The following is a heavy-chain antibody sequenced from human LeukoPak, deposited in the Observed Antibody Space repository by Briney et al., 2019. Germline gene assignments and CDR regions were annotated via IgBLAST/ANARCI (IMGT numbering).Heavy chain of an antibody. V-gene: IGHV3-21*04. CDR2: ISDTGRDI. CDR1: GFAFESFT. CDR3: AKGLFSAYDKYLDS. D-gene: IGHD5-12*01. J-gene: IGHJ4*02. Sequence: SGGSLRLSCAGSGFAFESFTMTWVRQAPGKGLEWVSLISDTGRDINYADSARGRFTISRDNTKNSLFLQMDSLRVEDTAIYYCAKGLFSAYDKYLDSWGQGTLVTVSS.